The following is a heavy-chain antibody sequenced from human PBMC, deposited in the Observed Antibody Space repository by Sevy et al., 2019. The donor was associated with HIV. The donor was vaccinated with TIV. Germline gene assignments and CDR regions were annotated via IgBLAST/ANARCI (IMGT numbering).Heavy chain of an antibody. CDR2: IYYSGNT. J-gene: IGHJ6*02. CDR3: ARAYQYYYYGMDV. CDR1: GDSVSTRTYY. V-gene: IGHV4-61*01. Sequence: SETLSLTCTVSGDSVSTRTYYWTWIRQPPGKALEWIGYIYYSGNTNYNPSLKSRVTISVDTSKNQFSLKLSSVTAADTAIYYCARAYQYYYYGMDVWGQGTTVTVSS. D-gene: IGHD3-10*01.